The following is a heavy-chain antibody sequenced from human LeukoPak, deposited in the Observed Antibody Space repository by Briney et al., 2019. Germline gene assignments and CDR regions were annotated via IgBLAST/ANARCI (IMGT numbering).Heavy chain of an antibody. CDR2: IYTSGST. CDR1: GGSISSGSYY. D-gene: IGHD5-18*01. Sequence: SETLSLTCTVSGGSISSGSYYWSWIWQPAGKGLEWIGRIYTSGSTNYNPSLKSRVTISVDTSKNQFSLKLSSVTAADTAVYYCAGGYSYGYYYYYYMDVWGKGTTVTVSS. CDR3: AGGYSYGYYYYYYMDV. V-gene: IGHV4-61*02. J-gene: IGHJ6*03.